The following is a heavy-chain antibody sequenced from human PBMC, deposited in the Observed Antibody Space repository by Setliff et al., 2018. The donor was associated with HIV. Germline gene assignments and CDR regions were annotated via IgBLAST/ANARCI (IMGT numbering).Heavy chain of an antibody. V-gene: IGHV3-15*01. CDR2: IKSKTDGGTA. Sequence: PGGSLRLSCAVSGFTLSHAYMSWVRQAPGKGLEWVGRIKSKTDGGTADYAAPVKGRFTISRDDSKNTLFLQINSLKTDDTAVYYCNTDFLWNSLSSSDYWGQGTLVTVSS. D-gene: IGHD1-7*01. CDR3: NTDFLWNSLSSSDY. J-gene: IGHJ4*02. CDR1: GFTLSHAY.